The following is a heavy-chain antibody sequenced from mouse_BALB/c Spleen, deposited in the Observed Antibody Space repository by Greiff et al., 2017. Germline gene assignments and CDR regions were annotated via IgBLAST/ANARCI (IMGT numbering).Heavy chain of an antibody. J-gene: IGHJ4*01. V-gene: IGHV5-12-1*01. CDR2: ISSGGGST. CDR1: GFAFSSYD. Sequence: EVMLVESGGGLVKPGGSLKLSCAASGFAFSSYDMSWVRQTPEKRLEWVAYISSGGGSTYYPDTVKGRFTISRDNAKNTLYLQMSSLKSEDTAMYYCARLSYYYAMDYWGQGTSVTVSS. CDR3: ARLSYYYAMDY.